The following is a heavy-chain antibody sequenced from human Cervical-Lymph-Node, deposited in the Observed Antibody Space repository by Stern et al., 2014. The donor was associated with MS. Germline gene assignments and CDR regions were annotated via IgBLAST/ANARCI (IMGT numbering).Heavy chain of an antibody. CDR2: IWYDGSNK. CDR1: GFTFSNYG. V-gene: IGHV3-33*01. D-gene: IGHD3-10*01. Sequence: QVQLVESGGGVVQPGRSLRLSCVASGFTFSNYGIHWVRQAPGTGLEWVAVIWYDGSNKYYIDSVKGRFTISRDNSNNTLYLQMNSLRAEDTAVYYCARDRNSYYLGWAFDYWGQGTLVTVSS. J-gene: IGHJ4*02. CDR3: ARDRNSYYLGWAFDY.